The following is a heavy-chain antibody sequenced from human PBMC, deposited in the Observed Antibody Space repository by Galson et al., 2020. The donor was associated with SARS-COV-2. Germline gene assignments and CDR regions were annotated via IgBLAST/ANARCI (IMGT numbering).Heavy chain of an antibody. Sequence: LSLTCAASGFTFSNAWMSWVRQAPGKGLEWVGRIKSKTDGGTTDYAAPVKGRLTISRDDSENTLYLQMNSLRTEDTAVYYCTTVQMATVFTDSWGQGTLVTVSS. CDR1: GFTFSNAW. V-gene: IGHV3-15*01. CDR3: TTVQMATVFTDS. J-gene: IGHJ4*02. D-gene: IGHD4-4*01. CDR2: IKSKTDGGTT.